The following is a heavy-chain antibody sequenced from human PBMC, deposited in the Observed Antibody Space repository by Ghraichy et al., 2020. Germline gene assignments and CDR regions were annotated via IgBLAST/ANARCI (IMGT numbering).Heavy chain of an antibody. V-gene: IGHV3-43*01. J-gene: IGHJ4*02. Sequence: GGSLRLSCAASGFTFDKYTMHWVRQVPGKGLEWVSLIRGDGGTFYADSVRGRFTVSRDNRKNSIYLQVNSLTTEDTAFYYCAKDQGGYKGVDYWGQGTLVTVSP. CDR3: AKDQGGYKGVDY. D-gene: IGHD3-10*01. CDR2: IRGDGGT. CDR1: GFTFDKYT.